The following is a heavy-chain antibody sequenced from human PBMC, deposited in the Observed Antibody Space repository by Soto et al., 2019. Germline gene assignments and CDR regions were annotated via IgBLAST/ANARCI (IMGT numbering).Heavy chain of an antibody. CDR2: IVPMFGTV. J-gene: IGHJ6*02. CDR3: ARNGTYRRSLSQYLGMDV. V-gene: IGHV1-69*01. Sequence: QVQLVQSGAEVKEPGSSVKVSCKASGGTFDDFIMNWVRQTPGQGLEWMGGIVPMFGTVTYAEKFKGRVTISATGSTRTAYMELTSLRSEDTAVYYCARNGTYRRSLSQYLGMDVWGQGTTVTVS. CDR1: GGTFDDFI. D-gene: IGHD2-2*01.